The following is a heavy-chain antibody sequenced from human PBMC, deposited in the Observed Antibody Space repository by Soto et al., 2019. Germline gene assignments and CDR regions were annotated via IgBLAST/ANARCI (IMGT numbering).Heavy chain of an antibody. J-gene: IGHJ6*02. CDR2: INHSGST. V-gene: IGHV4-34*01. Sequence: PSETLSLTCAVYGGSFSGYYWSWIRQPPGKGLEWIGEINHSGSTNYNPSLKSRVTISVDTSKNQFSLKLSSVTAADTAVYYCARVYSSSWYSLDLYYYYGMDVWGQGTTVTVSS. CDR3: ARVYSSSWYSLDLYYYYGMDV. CDR1: GGSFSGYY. D-gene: IGHD6-13*01.